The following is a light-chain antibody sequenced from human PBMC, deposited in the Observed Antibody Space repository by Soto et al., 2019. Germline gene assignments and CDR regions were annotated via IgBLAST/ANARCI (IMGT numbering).Light chain of an antibody. CDR3: CSYAGTSALV. Sequence: QSVLTQPASVSGSPGQSITISCTGTNSDIGSYDLVSWYQQHPGKAPKLMIYEVSKRPSGLSNRFSGSKSGNTASLTISGLQAEDGADYYCCSYAGTSALVFSGGTKLTVL. J-gene: IGLJ2*01. CDR1: NSDIGSYDL. V-gene: IGLV2-23*02. CDR2: EVS.